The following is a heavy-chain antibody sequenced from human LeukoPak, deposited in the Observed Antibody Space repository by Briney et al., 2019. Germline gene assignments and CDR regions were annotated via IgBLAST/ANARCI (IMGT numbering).Heavy chain of an antibody. CDR1: GFTFSDYG. J-gene: IGHJ4*02. Sequence: GGSLRLSCAASGFTFSDYGMHWVRQAPGKGLEWVTVIWSDGSNKYYADSVKGRFTISRDNSKNTLYLQMNSLRAEDTAVYYCAATEWGVLYYFDYWGQGTLVTVSS. CDR3: AATEWGVLYYFDY. V-gene: IGHV3-33*01. D-gene: IGHD3-16*01. CDR2: IWSDGSNK.